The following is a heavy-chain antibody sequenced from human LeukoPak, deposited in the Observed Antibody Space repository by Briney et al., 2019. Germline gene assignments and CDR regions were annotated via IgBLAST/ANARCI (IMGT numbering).Heavy chain of an antibody. CDR3: TRDWYYDY. CDR2: IRSKAYGGTT. Sequence: PGGSLRLSCVASGVTLSNYAMSWARQAPGKGLEWVGFIRSKAYGGTTEYAASVKGRFTISRDDSKGIAYLQMNSLKTEDTAVYYCTRDWYYDYWGQGTLVTVSS. D-gene: IGHD2/OR15-2a*01. CDR1: GVTLSNYA. V-gene: IGHV3-49*04. J-gene: IGHJ4*02.